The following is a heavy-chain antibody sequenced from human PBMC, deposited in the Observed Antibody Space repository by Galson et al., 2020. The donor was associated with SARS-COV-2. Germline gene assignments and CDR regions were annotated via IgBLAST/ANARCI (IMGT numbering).Heavy chain of an antibody. J-gene: IGHJ6*03. CDR1: GYSFTSYW. CDR3: ARMFSEPYYYMDV. CDR2: IDPSDSYT. V-gene: IGHV5-10-1*01. Sequence: KVSCKGSGYSFTSYWISWVRQMPGKGLEWMGRIDPSDSYTNYSPSFQGHVTIPADKSISTAYLQWSSLKASDTAMYYCARMFSEPYYYMDVWGKGTTVTVSS. D-gene: IGHD3-10*02.